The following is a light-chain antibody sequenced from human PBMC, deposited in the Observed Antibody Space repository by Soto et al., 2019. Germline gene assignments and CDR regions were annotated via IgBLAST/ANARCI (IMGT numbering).Light chain of an antibody. V-gene: IGLV1-44*01. CDR3: AEWDDSLHGVV. J-gene: IGLJ2*01. CDR1: NSNIGINS. CDR2: NNN. Sequence: QSVLTQSPSASGTPGQRVTISCSGSNSNIGINSVNWYQQLPGTAPKLLIYNNNQRPSGVPDRFSGSKSGTSASLAISGLQSDDEADYYCAEWDDSLHGVVFGGGTKLAV.